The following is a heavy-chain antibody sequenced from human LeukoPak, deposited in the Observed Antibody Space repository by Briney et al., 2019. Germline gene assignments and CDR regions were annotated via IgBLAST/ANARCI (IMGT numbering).Heavy chain of an antibody. CDR1: GFTFSSYW. CDR2: IKQDGSEK. V-gene: IGHV3-7*01. D-gene: IGHD3-22*01. CDR3: ARLDAADSSGYYYDY. J-gene: IGHJ4*02. Sequence: GGSLRLSCAASGFTFSSYWMSWVRQAPGKGLEWVANIKQDGSEKYYVDSVKGRFTISRDNSKNTLYLQMNSLRAEDTAVYYCARLDAADSSGYYYDYWGQGTLVTVSS.